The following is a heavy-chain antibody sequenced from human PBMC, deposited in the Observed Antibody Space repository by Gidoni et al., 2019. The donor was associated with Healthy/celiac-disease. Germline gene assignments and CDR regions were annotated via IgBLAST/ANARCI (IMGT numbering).Heavy chain of an antibody. J-gene: IGHJ4*02. Sequence: EVQLVESGGGLVKPGGSLRLSCASSGFTFSSFSMNWVRQAPGKGLEWVSSISSSSSNEYYADSLKGRFTISRDNAKNSLYLQMNSLRAEDTAVYYCARSRSAAASFDYWGQGTLVTVSS. CDR3: ARSRSAAASFDY. CDR1: GFTFSSFS. D-gene: IGHD2-2*01. CDR2: ISSSSSNE. V-gene: IGHV3-21*01.